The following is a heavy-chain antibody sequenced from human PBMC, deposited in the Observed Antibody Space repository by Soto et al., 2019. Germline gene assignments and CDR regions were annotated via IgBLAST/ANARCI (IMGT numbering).Heavy chain of an antibody. CDR1: GFTFTSSA. J-gene: IGHJ4*02. D-gene: IGHD5-12*01. CDR2: IVVGSGNT. CDR3: AAADTLNVDIVATTSHFDY. Sequence: GASVKVSCKASGFTFTSSAVQWVRQARGQRLEWIGWIVVGSGNTNYAQKFQERVIITRDMSTSTAYMELSSLRSEDTAVYYCAAADTLNVDIVATTSHFDYWGQGALVTVYS. V-gene: IGHV1-58*01.